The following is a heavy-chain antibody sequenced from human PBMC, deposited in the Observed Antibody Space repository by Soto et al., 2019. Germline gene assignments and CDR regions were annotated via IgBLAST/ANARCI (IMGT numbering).Heavy chain of an antibody. CDR2: IYYSGST. J-gene: IGHJ4*02. V-gene: IGHV4-59*01. CDR3: ALYGSGTFDY. D-gene: IGHD3-10*01. CDR1: GGSIISYY. Sequence: LSLTCTVSGGSIISYYWSWMRQPPGKGLEWIGYIYYSGSTNYNPSLKSRVTISVDTSKNQFSLKLSSVTAADTAVYYCALYGSGTFDYWGQGTLVNVSS.